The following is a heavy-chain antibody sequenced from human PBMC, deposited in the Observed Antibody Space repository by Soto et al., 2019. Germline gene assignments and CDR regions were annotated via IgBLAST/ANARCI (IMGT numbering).Heavy chain of an antibody. D-gene: IGHD6-13*01. CDR1: GFTFTTAW. J-gene: IGHJ4*02. CDR2: IRSKAYGGTT. Sequence: PGGSLRLSCAASGFTFTTAWINWVRQAPGKGLEWVGFIRSKAYGGTTEYAASVKGRFTISRDDSKSIAYLQMNSLKTEDTAVYYCTRTGYSSSWYDFSVYWGQGTLVTVSS. CDR3: TRTGYSSSWYDFSVY. V-gene: IGHV3-49*04.